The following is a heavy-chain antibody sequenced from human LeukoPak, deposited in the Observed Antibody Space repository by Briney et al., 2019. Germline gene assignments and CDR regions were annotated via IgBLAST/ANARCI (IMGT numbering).Heavy chain of an antibody. J-gene: IGHJ6*03. V-gene: IGHV1-2*02. CDR1: GYTFTGYY. Sequence: ASVKVSCKASGYTFTGYYMHWVRQAPGQGLEWMGWINPNSGVTNYAQKFQGRVTMTRDTSISTAYMELSRLRSDDTAVYYCARDAHCSSTSCPDYYYYYYMDVWGKGTTVTVSS. CDR2: INPNSGVT. D-gene: IGHD2-2*01. CDR3: ARDAHCSSTSCPDYYYYYYMDV.